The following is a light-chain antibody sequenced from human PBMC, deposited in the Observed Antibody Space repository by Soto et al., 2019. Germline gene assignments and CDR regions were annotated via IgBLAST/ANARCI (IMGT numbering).Light chain of an antibody. Sequence: EIVLTQSPSTLSLSPGERATLSCRASQSISSNLAWYQQKPGQAPRLIIYDASTRAAGIPDRFSGSGSGTDFTLTITRLEPEDSAVYYCQQYNKWPPITFGGGTKVDIK. CDR3: QQYNKWPPIT. CDR2: DAS. CDR1: QSISSN. V-gene: IGKV3-11*01. J-gene: IGKJ4*01.